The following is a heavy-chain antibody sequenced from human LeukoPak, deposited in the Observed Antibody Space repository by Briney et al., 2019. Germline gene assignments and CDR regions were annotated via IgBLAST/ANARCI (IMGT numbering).Heavy chain of an antibody. V-gene: IGHV4-38-2*02. D-gene: IGHD2-21*01. J-gene: IGHJ4*02. CDR3: ARVYSLVRQYFDY. CDR2: MYHSGIT. CDR1: GYSIRSGYY. Sequence: SETLSRTCTVSGYSIRSGYYWGWIRQPPGKGLEWIGTMYHSGITYYNPSLKSRVTISVDTSKNQFSLKLSSVTAADTAVYYCARVYSLVRQYFDYWGQGTLVTVSS.